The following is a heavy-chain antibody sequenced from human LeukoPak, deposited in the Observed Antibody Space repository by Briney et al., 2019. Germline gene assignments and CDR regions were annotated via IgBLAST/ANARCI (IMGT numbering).Heavy chain of an antibody. V-gene: IGHV3-23*01. CDR1: GFTFSSYA. CDR2: ISGSGGST. CDR3: AKVAGYYGSGPADYYFDY. J-gene: IGHJ4*02. Sequence: GGSLRLSCAASGFTFSSYAMSWVRQAPGKGLEWVSAISGSGGSTYYADSVKGRFTISRDNSKNTLYLQMNSLGAEDTAVYYCAKVAGYYGSGPADYYFDYWGQGTLVTVSS. D-gene: IGHD3-10*01.